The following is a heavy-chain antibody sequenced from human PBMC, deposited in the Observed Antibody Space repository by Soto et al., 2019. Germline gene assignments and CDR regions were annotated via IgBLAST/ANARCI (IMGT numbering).Heavy chain of an antibody. J-gene: IGHJ4*02. V-gene: IGHV4-38-2*01. CDR3: ARAPDLVATSYFDC. D-gene: IGHD5-12*01. CDR2: IYHSGST. Sequence: ESLSLSCAVSGYSFSSDYFWGWIRPPPGKGLEWIGSIYHSGSTYYNPSLKSRVTISVDTSKNQFSLKLSSVSAADTAVYYCARAPDLVATSYFDCWGQGTLVTVSS. CDR1: GYSFSSDYF.